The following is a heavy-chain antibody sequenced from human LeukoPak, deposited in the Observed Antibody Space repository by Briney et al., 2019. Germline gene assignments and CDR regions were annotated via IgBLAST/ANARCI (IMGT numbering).Heavy chain of an antibody. Sequence: PGGSLRLSCAASGFTVSRSFMTWVRQAPGKGLEWVSVIYSSGHTYYADSVKGRFTISRDNSKNTVDLQMNSLRAEDTAVYYCARDLGPYNWNEGFDYWGQGTLVTVSS. CDR2: IYSSGHT. CDR3: ARDLGPYNWNEGFDY. V-gene: IGHV3-66*01. J-gene: IGHJ4*02. D-gene: IGHD1-20*01. CDR1: GFTVSRSF.